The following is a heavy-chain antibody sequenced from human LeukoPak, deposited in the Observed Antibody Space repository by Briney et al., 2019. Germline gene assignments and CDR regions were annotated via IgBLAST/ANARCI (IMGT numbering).Heavy chain of an antibody. D-gene: IGHD6-19*01. CDR3: ATMQWLEGVDWFDP. V-gene: IGHV3-30*02. Sequence: PGGSLRLSCAASGFTFSSYAMSWVRQAPGKGLEWVAFIRYDESNKFYADSVKGRFTIPRDNSKNTLFLQMTSLRAEDTAVYYCATMQWLEGVDWFDPWGQGTLVTVSS. CDR1: GFTFSSYA. CDR2: IRYDESNK. J-gene: IGHJ5*02.